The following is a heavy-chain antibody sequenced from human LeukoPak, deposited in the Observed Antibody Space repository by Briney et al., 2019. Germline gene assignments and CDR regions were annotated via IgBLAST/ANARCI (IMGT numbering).Heavy chain of an antibody. CDR3: ARYPSYSGYSASDY. CDR2: IIPIFGTA. V-gene: IGHV1-69*13. D-gene: IGHD5-12*01. CDR1: EGTFSSYA. J-gene: IGHJ4*02. Sequence: SVKVSCKASEGTFSSYAISWVRQAPGQGLEWMGGIIPIFGTANYAQKFQGRVTITVDESTSTAYMELSSLRSEDTAVYYCARYPSYSGYSASDYWGQGTLVTVSS.